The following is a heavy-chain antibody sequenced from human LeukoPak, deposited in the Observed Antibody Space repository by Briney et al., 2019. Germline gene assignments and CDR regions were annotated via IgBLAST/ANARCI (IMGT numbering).Heavy chain of an antibody. CDR1: GYTFTSYD. Sequence: ASVKVSCKASGYTFTSYDINWVRQATGQGLEWMGWMNPNSGNKDYAQKFHGGAIMTRKTSIHTAFMELSSLRSDDTASYYCARAPHRSGWYGKWFDPWGQGTLVTVSS. CDR3: ARAPHRSGWYGKWFDP. V-gene: IGHV1-8*01. J-gene: IGHJ5*02. CDR2: MNPNSGNK. D-gene: IGHD6-13*01.